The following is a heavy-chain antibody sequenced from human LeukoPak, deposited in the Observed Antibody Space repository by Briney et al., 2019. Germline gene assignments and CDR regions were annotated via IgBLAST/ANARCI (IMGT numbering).Heavy chain of an antibody. CDR3: ARDYGYDFWSGYYYYFDY. Sequence: PGGSLRLPCAASGFTFSSYSMNWVRQAPGKGLEWVSYISSSSSTIYYADSVKGRFTISRDNAKNSLYLQMNSLRAEDTAVYYCARDYGYDFWSGYYYYFDYWGQGTLVTVSS. V-gene: IGHV3-48*01. CDR1: GFTFSSYS. J-gene: IGHJ4*02. CDR2: ISSSSSTI. D-gene: IGHD3-3*01.